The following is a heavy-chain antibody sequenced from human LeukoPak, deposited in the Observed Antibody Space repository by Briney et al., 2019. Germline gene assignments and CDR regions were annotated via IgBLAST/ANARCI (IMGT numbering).Heavy chain of an antibody. CDR1: GFTFGDYS. D-gene: IGHD6-19*01. J-gene: IGHJ6*02. CDR3: TRERQYSSGWYSSGSSHLDGMDV. CDR2: IKSKAFGGTA. Sequence: GGSLRLSCTASGFTFGDYSMTWVRQAPGKGLECVGLIKSKAFGGTAEYAASVKGRFTISRDDSKSIAYLQMNSLKTEDTAVYYCTRERQYSSGWYSSGSSHLDGMDVWGQGTTVTVSS. V-gene: IGHV3-49*04.